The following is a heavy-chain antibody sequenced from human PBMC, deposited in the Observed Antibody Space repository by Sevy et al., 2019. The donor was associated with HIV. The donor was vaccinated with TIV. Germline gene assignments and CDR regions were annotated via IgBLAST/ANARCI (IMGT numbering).Heavy chain of an antibody. Sequence: GGSLRLSCAASGFSVSSNYMSWVRQAPGKGPEWVSVIHSGGKISYADSVQGRFTIPIDNSKNTLYLQMNSLRAEDTAVYYCAREDIVLGEDNYYGIDVWGQGTTVTVSS. CDR2: IHSGGKI. J-gene: IGHJ6*02. CDR1: GFSVSSNY. CDR3: AREDIVLGEDNYYGIDV. D-gene: IGHD2-15*01. V-gene: IGHV3-53*01.